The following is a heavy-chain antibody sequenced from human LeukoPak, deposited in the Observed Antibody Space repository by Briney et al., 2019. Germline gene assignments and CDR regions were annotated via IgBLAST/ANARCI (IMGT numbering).Heavy chain of an antibody. D-gene: IGHD6-19*01. Sequence: SETLSLTCTVSGGSISSYYWGWIRQPAGKGLEWIGRIYTSGSTNYNPSLKSRVTMSVDTSKNQFSLKLSSVTAADTAVYYCARGSAVAGTSDYWGQGTLVTVSS. CDR3: ARGSAVAGTSDY. CDR2: IYTSGST. J-gene: IGHJ4*02. V-gene: IGHV4-4*07. CDR1: GGSISSYY.